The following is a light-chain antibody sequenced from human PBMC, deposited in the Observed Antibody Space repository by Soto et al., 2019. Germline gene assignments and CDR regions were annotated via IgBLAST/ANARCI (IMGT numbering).Light chain of an antibody. V-gene: IGLV1-44*01. J-gene: IGLJ1*01. CDR1: SSNIGDYS. CDR3: LVWDDNLDGFV. CDR2: SNN. Sequence: QSVLTQPPSASGTPGQRVTIFCSGSSSNIGDYSVNWYQQLPGTAPKLLIYSNNQRASGVPDRISGSKSGTSASLAISGLQSEDKADYYCLVWDDNLDGFVFGTGTKLTVL.